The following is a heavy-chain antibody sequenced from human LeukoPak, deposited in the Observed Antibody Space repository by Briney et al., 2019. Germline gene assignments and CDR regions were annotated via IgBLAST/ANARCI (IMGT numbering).Heavy chain of an antibody. CDR1: GFTFSSYG. Sequence: GGSLRLSCAASGFTFSSYGMSWVRQAPGKGLEWVSGINWNDGSIGYADSVKGRFTISRDNAKNSLYLQMNSLRAEDTALYHCARWLQLRGYYYYMDVWGKGTTVTVSS. V-gene: IGHV3-20*01. J-gene: IGHJ6*03. D-gene: IGHD5-24*01. CDR2: INWNDGSI. CDR3: ARWLQLRGYYYYMDV.